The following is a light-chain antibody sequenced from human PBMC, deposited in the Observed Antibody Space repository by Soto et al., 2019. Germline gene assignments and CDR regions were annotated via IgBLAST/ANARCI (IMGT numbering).Light chain of an antibody. J-gene: IGKJ1*01. Sequence: AIQLTQSPSSLSASVGDRVTITCRASQGVSIYLAWYQQKPGKAPKLLIYDASSLESGVPSRFSGSGSGTEFTLTISSLQPDDFATYYCQQYNSWVTFGQGTKVDIK. CDR3: QQYNSWVT. V-gene: IGKV1-13*02. CDR2: DAS. CDR1: QGVSIY.